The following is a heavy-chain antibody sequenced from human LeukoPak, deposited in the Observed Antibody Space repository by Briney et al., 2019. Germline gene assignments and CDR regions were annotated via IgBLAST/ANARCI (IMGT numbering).Heavy chain of an antibody. J-gene: IGHJ4*02. CDR3: ARDGLTGLTNFDY. D-gene: IGHD3-9*01. CDR2: ISAYNGNT. V-gene: IGHV1-18*01. Sequence: GASVKVSCKASGYTFTTYGISWARQAPGQGLEWMGWISAYNGNTEYAQKFQGRVTMTTDTSTTTAQMELRSLRSDDTAVYYCARDGLTGLTNFDYWGQGTLVTVSS. CDR1: GYTFTTYG.